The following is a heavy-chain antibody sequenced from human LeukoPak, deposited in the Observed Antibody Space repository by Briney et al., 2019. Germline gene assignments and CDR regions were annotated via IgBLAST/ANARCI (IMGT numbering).Heavy chain of an antibody. CDR3: ARDQVDRYLDY. V-gene: IGHV1-2*02. CDR1: GYTFTGYY. Sequence: GASVKVSCKASGYTFTGYYMHWVRQAPGQGLEWMGWINPNSGGTNYAQKFQGRVTMTRDTSISTAYMELSSLRSEDTAVYYCARDQVDRYLDYWGQGTLVTVSS. J-gene: IGHJ4*02. D-gene: IGHD3-9*01. CDR2: INPNSGGT.